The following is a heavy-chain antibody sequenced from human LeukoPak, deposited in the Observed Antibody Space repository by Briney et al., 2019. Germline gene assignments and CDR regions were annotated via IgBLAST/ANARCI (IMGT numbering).Heavy chain of an antibody. CDR2: IIPIFGTA. Sequence: SVKVSCKASGGTFSSYAISWVRQAPGQGLEWMGGIIPIFGTANYAQKFQGRVTITADESTSTAYMELSSLRSEDTAVYYCARGVGYYGSGSSTDHGMDVWGQGTTVTVPS. J-gene: IGHJ6*02. CDR3: ARGVGYYGSGSSTDHGMDV. CDR1: GGTFSSYA. D-gene: IGHD3-10*01. V-gene: IGHV1-69*01.